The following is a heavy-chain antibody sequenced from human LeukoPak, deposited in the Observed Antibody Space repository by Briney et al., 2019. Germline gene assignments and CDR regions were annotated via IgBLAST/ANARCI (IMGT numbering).Heavy chain of an antibody. V-gene: IGHV4-59*08. J-gene: IGHJ4*02. CDR3: ARRVRDGYFVY. Sequence: SETLSLTCTVSGGSISSYYWSWIRQPPGKGLEWIGYIYYSGSTNYNPSLKSRVTISVDTSKNQFSLKLSSVTAEDTAVYYCARRVRDGYFVYWGQGTLVTVSS. D-gene: IGHD5-24*01. CDR1: GGSISSYY. CDR2: IYYSGST.